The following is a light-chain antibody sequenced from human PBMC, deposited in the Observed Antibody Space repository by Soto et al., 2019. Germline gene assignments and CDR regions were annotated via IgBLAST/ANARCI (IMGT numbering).Light chain of an antibody. J-gene: IGKJ5*01. V-gene: IGKV1-27*01. Sequence: DIQMTQSPSSLSASVGDRVTITCRASQGISNYLAWYQQKPGKVPKLLIYAASTLQSAVPSRFSGSGSGTDFTLTISSLQPEDVATYYCQKYNSALPITFGQGTRLEIK. CDR3: QKYNSALPIT. CDR1: QGISNY. CDR2: AAS.